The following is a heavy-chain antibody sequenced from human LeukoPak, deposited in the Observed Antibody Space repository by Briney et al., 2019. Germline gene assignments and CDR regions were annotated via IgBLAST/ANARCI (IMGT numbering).Heavy chain of an antibody. J-gene: IGHJ3*02. CDR1: GFTFSSYA. D-gene: IGHD2-21*01. CDR3: AKGYSIVVVIVEDAFDI. V-gene: IGHV3-23*01. CDR2: ISGSGGST. Sequence: GGSLRLSCAASGFTFSSYAMSWVRQAPGKGLEWVSAISGSGGSTYYADSVKGRFTISRDNSKNTLYLQMNGLRAEDTAVYYCAKGYSIVVVIVEDAFDIWGQGTMVTVSS.